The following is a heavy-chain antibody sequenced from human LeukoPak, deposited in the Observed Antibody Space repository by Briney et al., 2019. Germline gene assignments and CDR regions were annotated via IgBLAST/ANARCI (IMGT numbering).Heavy chain of an antibody. Sequence: SETLSLTCTVSGGSISSSSYYWGWIRQPPGKGLEWIGSIYYSGSTYYNPSLKSRVTISVDTSKNQFSLKLSSVTAADTAVYYCARYFRTRNWFDPWGQGTLVTVSS. V-gene: IGHV4-39*07. CDR1: GGSISSSSYY. J-gene: IGHJ5*02. CDR3: ARYFRTRNWFDP. D-gene: IGHD1-14*01. CDR2: IYYSGST.